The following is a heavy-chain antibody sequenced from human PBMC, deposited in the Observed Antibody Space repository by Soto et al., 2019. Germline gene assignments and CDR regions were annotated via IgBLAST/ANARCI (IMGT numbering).Heavy chain of an antibody. CDR1: GFTFSSYG. V-gene: IGHV3-33*01. Sequence: GGSLRLSCAASGFTFSSYGMHWVRQAPGKGLEWVAVIWYDGSNKYYADSVKGRFTISRDNSKNTLYLQMNSLRAEDTAVYYCARDAGYCSGGSCYSFGYFQHWGQGTLVTVSS. CDR3: ARDAGYCSGGSCYSFGYFQH. D-gene: IGHD2-15*01. CDR2: IWYDGSNK. J-gene: IGHJ1*01.